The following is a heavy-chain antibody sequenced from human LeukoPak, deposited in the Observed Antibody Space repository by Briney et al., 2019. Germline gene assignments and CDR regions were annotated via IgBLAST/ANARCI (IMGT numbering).Heavy chain of an antibody. Sequence: PGGSLRLSCAASGFTFTRFNMNWVRQAPGKGLELVSSITTSGTYIYYADSVKGRFTISRDNAKNSLYLQMNSLRAEDTAVYYCARPFYYDNNGGGGMDVWGQGTTVTVSS. CDR2: ITTSGTYI. J-gene: IGHJ6*02. CDR3: ARPFYYDNNGGGGMDV. V-gene: IGHV3-21*06. CDR1: GFTFTRFN. D-gene: IGHD3-22*01.